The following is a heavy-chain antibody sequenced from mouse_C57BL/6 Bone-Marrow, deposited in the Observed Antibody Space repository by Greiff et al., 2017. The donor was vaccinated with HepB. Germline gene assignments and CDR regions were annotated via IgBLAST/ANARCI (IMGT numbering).Heavy chain of an antibody. V-gene: IGHV5-2*01. J-gene: IGHJ1*03. Sequence: EVQGVESGGGLVQPGESLKLSCESNEYEFPSHDMSWVRKTPEKRLELVAAINSDGGSTYYPDTMERRFIISRDNTKKALYLQRSSLRSEDTALYYCARQGVRGYVDVWGTGTTVTVSS. D-gene: IGHD2-14*01. CDR3: ARQGVRGYVDV. CDR1: EYEFPSHD. CDR2: INSDGGST.